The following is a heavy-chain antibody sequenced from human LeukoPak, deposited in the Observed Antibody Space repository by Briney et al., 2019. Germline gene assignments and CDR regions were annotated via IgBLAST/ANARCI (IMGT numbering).Heavy chain of an antibody. Sequence: SETLSLTCSVSGASMKSSEYYWAWVRQPPGKGLEWIGEINHSGSTNYNPSLKSRVTISVDTSKNQFSLKLSSVTAADTAVYYCARRFVSSPYYDSSGRFGDWGQGTLVTVSS. CDR2: INHSGST. CDR1: GASMKSSEYY. CDR3: ARRFVSSPYYDSSGRFGD. V-gene: IGHV4-39*07. D-gene: IGHD3-22*01. J-gene: IGHJ4*02.